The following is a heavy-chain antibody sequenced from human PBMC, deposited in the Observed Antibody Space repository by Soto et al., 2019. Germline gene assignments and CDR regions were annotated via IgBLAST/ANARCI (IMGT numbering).Heavy chain of an antibody. CDR3: ARDIYSYGPYYYGMDV. J-gene: IGHJ6*02. D-gene: IGHD5-18*01. V-gene: IGHV1-69*13. Sequence: SVKVSCKASGGTFSSYAISWVRQAPGQGLEWMGGIIPIFGTANYAQKFQGRVTITADESTSTAYMELSSLRSEDTAVYYCARDIYSYGPYYYGMDVWGQGTTVTVSS. CDR2: IIPIFGTA. CDR1: GGTFSSYA.